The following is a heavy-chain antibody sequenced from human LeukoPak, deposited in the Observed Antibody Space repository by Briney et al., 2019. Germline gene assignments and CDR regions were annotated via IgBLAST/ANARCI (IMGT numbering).Heavy chain of an antibody. J-gene: IGHJ4*02. CDR2: ISWNSGII. CDR1: GFTFDGYA. D-gene: IGHD6-13*01. V-gene: IGHV3-9*01. CDR3: AKGTTATGHHSFDY. Sequence: PGGSLRLSCAASGFTFDGYAMHWVRQARGKALEWVSTISWNSGIIGYADSVKGRFTISRDNAKNSLYLQMNSLRAEDTALYYCAKGTTATGHHSFDYWGQGTLVTVSS.